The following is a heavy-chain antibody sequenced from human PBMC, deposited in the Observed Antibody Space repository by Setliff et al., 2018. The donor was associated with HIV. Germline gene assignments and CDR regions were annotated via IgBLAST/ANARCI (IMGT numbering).Heavy chain of an antibody. J-gene: IGHJ3*02. CDR1: GAGIISYS. V-gene: IGHV4-4*07. D-gene: IGHD1-26*01. CDR3: ARGSVIVADALDI. Sequence: TLSLTCPVSGAGIISYSWSWIRQPAGKGLEWIGRVYSSGSTNYNPSLRNRLTMSVDTSKKQFSLKLSSVTAADTAVYYCARGSVIVADALDIWGQGTMVTVSS. CDR2: VYSSGST.